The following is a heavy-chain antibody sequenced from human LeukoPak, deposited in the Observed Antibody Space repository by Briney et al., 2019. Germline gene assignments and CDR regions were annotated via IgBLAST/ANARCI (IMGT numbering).Heavy chain of an antibody. CDR1: GFTFSSYG. Sequence: PGGSLRLSCAASGFTFSSYGMSWVRQAPGKGLEWVSAISGRGSSTYYADSVKGRFTISRDNSKNTLYLQMNSLRAEDTAIYYCAKEVGYDNVGGSYRYTEFDYWGQGTLVTVSS. J-gene: IGHJ4*02. V-gene: IGHV3-23*01. D-gene: IGHD3-16*02. CDR3: AKEVGYDNVGGSYRYTEFDY. CDR2: ISGRGSST.